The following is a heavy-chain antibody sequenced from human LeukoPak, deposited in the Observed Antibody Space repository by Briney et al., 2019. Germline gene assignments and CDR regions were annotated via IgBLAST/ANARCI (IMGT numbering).Heavy chain of an antibody. CDR1: GFTFSSYA. CDR2: INWNGGSP. V-gene: IGHV3-20*04. D-gene: IGHD4-11*01. CDR3: ARVMTTSLRSFDY. J-gene: IGHJ4*02. Sequence: GGSLRLSCAASGFTFSSYAMSWVRQAPGQGLEWVSFINWNGGSPGYADSVRGRFTISRDNAKNSLYLQMNSLRAEDTALYYCARVMTTSLRSFDYWGQGTLVTVSS.